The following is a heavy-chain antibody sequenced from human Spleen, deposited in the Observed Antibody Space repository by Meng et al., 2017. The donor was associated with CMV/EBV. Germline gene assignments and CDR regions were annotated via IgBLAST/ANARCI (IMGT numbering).Heavy chain of an antibody. CDR3: ARAIRYYDSSGYHNYFDY. CDR1: GYSISSGYY. Sequence: GSLRLSCNVSGYSISSGYYWGWIRQPPGKGLEWIGSIYRVGNTYYNPTLKSRVTISVDTSKNQFSLKLSSVTAADTAVYYCARAIRYYDSSGYHNYFDYWGQGTLVTVSS. CDR2: IYRVGNT. V-gene: IGHV4-38-2*02. J-gene: IGHJ4*02. D-gene: IGHD3-22*01.